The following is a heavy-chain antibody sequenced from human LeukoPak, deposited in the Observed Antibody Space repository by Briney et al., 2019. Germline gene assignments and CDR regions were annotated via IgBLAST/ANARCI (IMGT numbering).Heavy chain of an antibody. D-gene: IGHD3-22*01. J-gene: IGHJ3*01. CDR2: IYYSGST. V-gene: IGHV4-39*01. CDR3: AKAGVRYFDSSGLYAFDF. Sequence: PSETLSLTWAVSGGSISSTSYYWAWIRQPPRKGLEWIGTIYYSGSTYHNPSLKSRVTMSVDTSRNQFSLKLSSVDAADTAVYYCAKAGVRYFDSSGLYAFDFWGQGTTVTVSS. CDR1: GGSISSTSYY.